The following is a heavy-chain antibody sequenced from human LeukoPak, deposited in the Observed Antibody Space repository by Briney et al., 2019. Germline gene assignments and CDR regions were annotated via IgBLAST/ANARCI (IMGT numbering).Heavy chain of an antibody. Sequence: SETLSLTCAVYGGSFSGYYWSWIRQPPGKGLEWIGEINHSGSTNYNPSLKSRVTISVDTSKNQFSLKLSSVTAADTAVYYCARGLWLVDYWGQGTLVTVSS. J-gene: IGHJ4*02. D-gene: IGHD6-19*01. V-gene: IGHV4-34*01. CDR1: GGSFSGYY. CDR2: INHSGST. CDR3: ARGLWLVDY.